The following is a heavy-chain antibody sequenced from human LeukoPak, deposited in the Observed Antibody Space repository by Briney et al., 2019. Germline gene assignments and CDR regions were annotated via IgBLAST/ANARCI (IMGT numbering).Heavy chain of an antibody. D-gene: IGHD3-10*01. CDR1: GGTFSSYA. Sequence: ASVNVSCKASGGTFSSYAISWVRQAPGQGLEWMGGIIPIFGTANYAQKFQGRVTITADESTSTAYMELSSLRSEDTAVYYCATSPGWFGEFYYYGMDVWSQGTTVTVSS. V-gene: IGHV1-69*13. J-gene: IGHJ6*02. CDR3: ATSPGWFGEFYYYGMDV. CDR2: IIPIFGTA.